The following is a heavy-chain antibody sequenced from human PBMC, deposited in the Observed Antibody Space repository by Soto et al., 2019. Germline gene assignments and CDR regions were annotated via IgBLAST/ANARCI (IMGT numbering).Heavy chain of an antibody. J-gene: IGHJ6*02. CDR1: GFTFSKYA. D-gene: IGHD3-10*01. CDR3: AKDRATMVRGVTHYYGMDV. CDR2: ISYNGGGT. Sequence: GGSLRLSCAASGFTFSKYAMTWARQAPGKGLDWVSAISYNGGGTYYVDSVKGRFTVSRDNSKNTLYLQMHSLRAEDTAVYYCAKDRATMVRGVTHYYGMDVWGQGTTVTVSS. V-gene: IGHV3-23*01.